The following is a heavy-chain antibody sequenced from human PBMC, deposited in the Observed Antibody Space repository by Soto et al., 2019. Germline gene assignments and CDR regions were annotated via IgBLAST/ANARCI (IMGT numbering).Heavy chain of an antibody. CDR1: GFTFSSYS. V-gene: IGHV3-21*01. Sequence: PGGSLRLSCAASGFTFSSYSMNWVRQAPGKGLEWVSSTSSSSSYIYYADSVKGRFTISRDNAKNSLYLQMNSLRAEDTAVYYCARGRGYSGYDRPGRWGMDVWGQGTTVTVSS. CDR2: TSSSSSYI. J-gene: IGHJ6*02. D-gene: IGHD5-12*01. CDR3: ARGRGYSGYDRPGRWGMDV.